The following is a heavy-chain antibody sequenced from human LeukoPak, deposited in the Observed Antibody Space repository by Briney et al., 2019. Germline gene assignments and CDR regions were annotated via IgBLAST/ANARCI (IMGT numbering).Heavy chain of an antibody. Sequence: GGSLRLSCAASGFNFSSHSMNWVRQAPGKGLEWVSSISSSSSFRYYADSVKGRFTISRDNAKNPLYLQMNSLRAEDTAVYYCARESSGYFYWGQGTLVTVSS. V-gene: IGHV3-21*01. CDR2: ISSSSSFR. D-gene: IGHD3-22*01. J-gene: IGHJ4*02. CDR1: GFNFSSHS. CDR3: ARESSGYFY.